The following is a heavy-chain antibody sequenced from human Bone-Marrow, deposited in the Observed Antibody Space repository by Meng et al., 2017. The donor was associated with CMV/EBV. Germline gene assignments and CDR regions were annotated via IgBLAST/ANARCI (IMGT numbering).Heavy chain of an antibody. CDR2: IYWNDDK. CDR3: AHSSGSGSYWFVGYGMDV. CDR1: GFSLSTSGVG. D-gene: IGHD3-10*01. Sequence: SGPTLVKPTQTLTLTCTFSGFSLSTSGVGVGWIRQPPGKALEWLALIYWNDDKRYSPSPKSRLTITKDTSKNQVVLTMTNMDPVDTATYYCAHSSGSGSYWFVGYGMDVWGQGTTVTVSS. V-gene: IGHV2-5*01. J-gene: IGHJ6*02.